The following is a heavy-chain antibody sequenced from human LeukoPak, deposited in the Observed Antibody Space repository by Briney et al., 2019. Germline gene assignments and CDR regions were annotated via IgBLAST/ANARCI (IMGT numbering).Heavy chain of an antibody. CDR1: GFIFSSYA. CDR2: ISYDGSNK. CDR3: ARGQMAGY. V-gene: IGHV3-30-3*01. J-gene: IGHJ4*02. Sequence: PGRSLRLSCAASGFIFSSYAMHWVRQAPGKGLEWVAVISYDGSNKYYADSVKGRFTISRDNAKNSLYLQMNSLRAEDTAVYYCARGQMAGYWGQGTLVTVSS. D-gene: IGHD5-24*01.